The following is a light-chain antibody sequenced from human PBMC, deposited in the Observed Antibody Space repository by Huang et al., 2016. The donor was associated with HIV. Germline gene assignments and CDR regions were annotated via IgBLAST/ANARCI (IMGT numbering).Light chain of an antibody. CDR3: QQYDSYSRWT. Sequence: DIQMTQSPSTLSAFVGDRVSITCRASQSISSWLAWYQQKPGKAPKLLIYQASSLQNGVPSRFSGSGSGTEFTLTISSLQPDDFATYYCQQYDSYSRWTFGQGTKVEVK. J-gene: IGKJ1*01. CDR2: QAS. V-gene: IGKV1-5*03. CDR1: QSISSW.